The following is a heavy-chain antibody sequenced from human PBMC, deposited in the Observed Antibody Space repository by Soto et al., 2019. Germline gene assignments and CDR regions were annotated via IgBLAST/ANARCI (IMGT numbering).Heavy chain of an antibody. CDR1: GFTFNTYA. CDR3: AKETRVTILGVVIPQEDNYYGMDV. V-gene: IGHV3-23*01. Sequence: LRLSCTGSGFTFNTYAMTWVRQAPGKGLEWVSGISDSGDKTYYADSVKGRLTISRDNSKSTLYLQMDSLRAEDTAIYYCAKETRVTILGVVIPQEDNYYGMDVWGQGTTVTVSS. CDR2: ISDSGDKT. D-gene: IGHD3-3*01. J-gene: IGHJ6*02.